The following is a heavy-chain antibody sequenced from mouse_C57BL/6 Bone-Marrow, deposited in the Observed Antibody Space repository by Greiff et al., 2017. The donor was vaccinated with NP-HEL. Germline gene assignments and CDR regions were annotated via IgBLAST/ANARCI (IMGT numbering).Heavy chain of an antibody. D-gene: IGHD1-1*01. CDR3: AREGYYGRDCFDY. CDR2: INPSNGGT. J-gene: IGHJ2*01. V-gene: IGHV1-53*01. CDR1: GYTFTSYW. Sequence: QVHVKQSGTELVKPGASVKLSCKASGYTFTSYWMHWVKQRPGQGLEWIGNINPSNGGTNYNEKFKSKATLTVDKSSSTAYMQLSSLTSEDSAVYYCAREGYYGRDCFDYWGQGTTLTVSS.